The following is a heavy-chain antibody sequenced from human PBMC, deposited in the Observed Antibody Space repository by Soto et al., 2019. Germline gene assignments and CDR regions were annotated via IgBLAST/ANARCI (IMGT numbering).Heavy chain of an antibody. CDR2: TKHGGIT. CDR1: GGSFSGYF. D-gene: IGHD3-10*01. V-gene: IGHV4-34*01. CDR3: SCRGPSYAGSGHHRGFIDY. J-gene: IGHJ4*02. Sequence: QVQLQQRGAGLVKPSETLSLTCEVYGGSFSGYFWTWIRQAPGKGLEWIGETKHGGITNYTPSLTSRIIVSGGASKGQVFMKFSSVTAADKAVYYCSCRGPSYAGSGHHRGFIDYWGQGILVTVSS.